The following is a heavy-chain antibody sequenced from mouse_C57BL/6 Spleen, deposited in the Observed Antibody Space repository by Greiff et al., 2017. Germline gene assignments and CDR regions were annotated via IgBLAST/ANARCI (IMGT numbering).Heavy chain of an antibody. V-gene: IGHV5-17*01. Sequence: EVQLQQSGGGLVKPGGSLKLSCAASGFTFSDYGMHWVRQAPEKGLEWVAYISSGSSTIYYADTVKGRFTISRDNAKNTLFLQMTSLRSEDTAMYYCARPYYYGSSSYLDYWGQGTTLTVSS. J-gene: IGHJ2*01. CDR2: ISSGSSTI. CDR1: GFTFSDYG. CDR3: ARPYYYGSSSYLDY. D-gene: IGHD1-1*01.